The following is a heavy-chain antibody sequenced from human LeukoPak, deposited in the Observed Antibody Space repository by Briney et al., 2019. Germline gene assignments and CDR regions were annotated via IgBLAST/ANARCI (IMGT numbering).Heavy chain of an antibody. CDR2: ISYDGSNK. Sequence: GGSLRLSCAASGFTFSSYGMHWVRQAPGKGLEWVAVISYDGSNKYYADSVKGRFTIPRDSSKNTLYLQMNSLRAEDTAVYYCAKVSDRFMVRGLDYWGQGTLVTVSS. J-gene: IGHJ4*02. V-gene: IGHV3-30*18. CDR3: AKVSDRFMVRGLDY. CDR1: GFTFSSYG. D-gene: IGHD3-10*01.